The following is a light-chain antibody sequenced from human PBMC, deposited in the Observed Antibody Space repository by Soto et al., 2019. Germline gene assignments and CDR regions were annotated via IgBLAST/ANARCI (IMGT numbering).Light chain of an antibody. V-gene: IGLV1-44*01. Sequence: QPVLTQPPSASGTPGQTVAISCSGSNSNIGSNTVNWYQQFPGTAPKLLIYGNNQRPSGVPDRFSGSKSDTSASLAISGLLSEDESDYYCAAWDDSLNGWVFGGGTKLTVL. CDR2: GNN. J-gene: IGLJ3*02. CDR3: AAWDDSLNGWV. CDR1: NSNIGSNT.